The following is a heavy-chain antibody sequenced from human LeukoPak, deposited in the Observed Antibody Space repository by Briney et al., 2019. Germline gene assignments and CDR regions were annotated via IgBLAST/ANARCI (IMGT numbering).Heavy chain of an antibody. D-gene: IGHD3-3*01. CDR2: INYSGSTT. CDR1: GESFSGYY. CDR3: ARLPYYDFWSGYIDY. J-gene: IGHJ4*02. Sequence: SETLSLTCAVYGESFSGYYWNWIRQPPGKGLEWIGEINYSGSTTNHNPSLKSRVTISVDTSKNQFSLKLSSVTAADTAVYYCARLPYYDFWSGYIDYWGQGTLVTVSS. V-gene: IGHV4-34*01.